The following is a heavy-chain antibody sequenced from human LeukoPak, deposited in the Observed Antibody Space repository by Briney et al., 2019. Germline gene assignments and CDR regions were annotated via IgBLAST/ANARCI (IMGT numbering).Heavy chain of an antibody. D-gene: IGHD1-7*01. J-gene: IGHJ4*02. CDR2: IVRKGETYAT. Sequence: PGGSLRLSCEASGFTLRGSAFHWVRQASGKGLEWVGRIVRKGETYATAYAVSVKGRFGLSRDESKKTAYLQMNSLRAEDTAVYYCAKHKESWNSCFDYWGQGTLVTVSS. V-gene: IGHV3-73*01. CDR1: GFTLRGSA. CDR3: AKHKESWNSCFDY.